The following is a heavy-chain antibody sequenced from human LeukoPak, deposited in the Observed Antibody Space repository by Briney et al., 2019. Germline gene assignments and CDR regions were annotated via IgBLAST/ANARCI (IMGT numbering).Heavy chain of an antibody. CDR3: VTDGDSDI. J-gene: IGHJ3*02. V-gene: IGHV3-21*01. D-gene: IGHD7-27*01. Sequence: GGSLRLSCAASGFTLSSYNTNWVRHAPGKGLEWVSSNSNSGFYIYYADSVKGRFVLSRDNANNSLYLQMSSLRDEDTAVYYWVTDGDSDIWGQGTMVTVSS. CDR2: NSNSGFYI. CDR1: GFTLSSYN.